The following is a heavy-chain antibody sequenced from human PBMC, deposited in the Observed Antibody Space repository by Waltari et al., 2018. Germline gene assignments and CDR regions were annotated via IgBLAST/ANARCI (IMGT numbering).Heavy chain of an antibody. CDR1: GGTFRSYA. D-gene: IGHD2-21*01. CDR3: ARGGGASYCGGDCYFDY. CDR2: IIPIFGTA. V-gene: IGHV1-69*05. J-gene: IGHJ4*02. Sequence: QVQLVQSGAEVKKPGSSVKVSCKASGGTFRSYASSWERQAPGQGLEWMGGIIPIFGTANYAQKFQGRVTITTDESTSTAYMELSSLRSEDTAVYYCARGGGASYCGGDCYFDYWGQGTLVTVSS.